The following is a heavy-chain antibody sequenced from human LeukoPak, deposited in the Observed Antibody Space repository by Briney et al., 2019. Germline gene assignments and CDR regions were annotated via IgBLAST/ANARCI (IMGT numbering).Heavy chain of an antibody. CDR3: ARDRFLGGYYDSSGCSDY. J-gene: IGHJ4*02. Sequence: GGSLRLSCAASGFTFSSYAMSWVRQAPGKGLEWVSAISGSGGSTYYADSGKGRFTISRDNSKNTLYLQMNSLRAEDTAVYYCARDRFLGGYYDSSGCSDYWGQGTLVTVSS. D-gene: IGHD3-22*01. V-gene: IGHV3-23*01. CDR2: ISGSGGST. CDR1: GFTFSSYA.